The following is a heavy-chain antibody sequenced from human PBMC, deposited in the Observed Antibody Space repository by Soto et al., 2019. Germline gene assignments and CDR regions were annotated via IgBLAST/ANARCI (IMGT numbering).Heavy chain of an antibody. D-gene: IGHD5-12*01. CDR2: IYYSGST. Sequence: PSETLSLTCTVSGGSITSHYWSWIRQPPGKGLEWIGHIYYSGSTNYNPSLKSRVTMSLGTSKNQFSLKLTAVTAADTAFYHCASSGYSGYTYRWFDPWGQGTLVTVSS. CDR3: ASSGYSGYTYRWFDP. V-gene: IGHV4-59*11. CDR1: GGSITSHY. J-gene: IGHJ5*02.